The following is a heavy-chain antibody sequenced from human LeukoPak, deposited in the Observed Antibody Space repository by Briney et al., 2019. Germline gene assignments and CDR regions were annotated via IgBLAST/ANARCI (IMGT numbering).Heavy chain of an antibody. CDR1: GYTFTGYY. V-gene: IGHV1-2*02. J-gene: IGHJ4*02. CDR2: INPNSGGT. Sequence: GASVKVSCKASGYTFTGYYMHWVRQAPGQGLEWMGWINPNSGGTNYAQKFQGRVTMTRDKSISTAYMELSRLRSDDTAVYYCARDLSITMIVVADWGQGTLVTVSS. D-gene: IGHD3-22*01. CDR3: ARDLSITMIVVAD.